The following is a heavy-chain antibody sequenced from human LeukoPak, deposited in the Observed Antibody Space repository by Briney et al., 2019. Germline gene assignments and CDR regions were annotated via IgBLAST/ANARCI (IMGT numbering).Heavy chain of an antibody. CDR1: GFTFSSYA. CDR3: ARGGATEDYYGMDV. V-gene: IGHV3-30-3*01. CDR2: ISYDGSNK. Sequence: GGSLRLSCAASGFTFSSYAMHWVRQAPGKGLEWVAVISYDGSNKYYADSVKGRFTISRDNSKNTLYLQMNSLRAEDTAVYYCARGGATEDYYGMDVWGQGTTVAVSS. J-gene: IGHJ6*02.